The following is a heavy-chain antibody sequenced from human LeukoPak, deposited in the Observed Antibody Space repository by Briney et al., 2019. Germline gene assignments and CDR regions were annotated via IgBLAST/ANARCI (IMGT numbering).Heavy chain of an antibody. CDR2: ISTSSSYI. D-gene: IGHD6-19*01. V-gene: IGHV3-21*01. CDR3: ARDIQTVAGSSSNFHY. Sequence: AGSLRLSCAASGFTVSSNYMSWVRQAPGKGLEWVSSISTSSSYIYFADSVKGRFTISRDNARNSLYLQMNSLRAEDTAVHFCARDIQTVAGSSSNFHYWGQGTLVTVSS. J-gene: IGHJ4*02. CDR1: GFTVSSNY.